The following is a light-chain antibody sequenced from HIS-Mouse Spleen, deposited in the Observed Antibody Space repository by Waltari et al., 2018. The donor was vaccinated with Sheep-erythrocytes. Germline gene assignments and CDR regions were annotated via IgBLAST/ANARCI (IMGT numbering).Light chain of an antibody. CDR1: ALPNQY. CDR2: KDS. V-gene: IGLV3-25*03. Sequence: SYELTQPPSVSVSPGKTARITCPGDALPNQYAYWYQQTPGQAPVLVIYKDSERPSGIPERFSGSSSGTTVTLTISGVQAEDEADYYCQSADSSGTYVFGTGTKVTVL. J-gene: IGLJ1*01. CDR3: QSADSSGTYV.